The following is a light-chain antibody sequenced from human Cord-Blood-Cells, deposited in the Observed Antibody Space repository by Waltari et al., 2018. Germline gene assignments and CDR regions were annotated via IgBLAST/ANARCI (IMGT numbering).Light chain of an antibody. Sequence: QSALTQPASVSGSPGQSITISCPGPSRAVGSYNLVSWYQQHPGKAPKLMIYEGSKRPSGVSNRFSGSKSGNTASLTISGLQAEDEADYYCCSYAGSSTYVFGTGTKVTVL. CDR3: CSYAGSSTYV. CDR1: SRAVGSYNL. J-gene: IGLJ1*01. V-gene: IGLV2-23*01. CDR2: EGS.